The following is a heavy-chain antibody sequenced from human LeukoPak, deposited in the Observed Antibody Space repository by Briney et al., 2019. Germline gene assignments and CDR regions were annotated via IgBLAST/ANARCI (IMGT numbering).Heavy chain of an antibody. J-gene: IGHJ4*02. CDR3: ARLWSTDCSGGTCPHQPNY. D-gene: IGHD2-15*01. Sequence: PSETLSLTCTVSGYSISSGYYWGWIRQPPGKGLEWIGSIYHSGSTYYNPSLKSRVTISVDTSKNQSSLKLRSVTAADTAVYYCARLWSTDCSGGTCPHQPNYWGQGILVTVSS. CDR1: GYSISSGYY. CDR2: IYHSGST. V-gene: IGHV4-38-2*02.